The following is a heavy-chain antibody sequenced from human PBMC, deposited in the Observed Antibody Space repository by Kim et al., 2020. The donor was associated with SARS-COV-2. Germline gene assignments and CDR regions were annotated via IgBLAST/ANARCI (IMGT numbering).Heavy chain of an antibody. V-gene: IGHV3-74*01. J-gene: IGHJ6*02. Sequence: GSLRLSCAASGFTFSSYWMHWVRQAPGKGLVWVSRINSDGSSTSYADSVKGRFTISRDNAKNTLYLQMNSLRAEDTAVYYCARVSRYCSGGSCHQKNYYYYGMDVWGQGTTVTVSS. CDR2: INSDGSST. CDR3: ARVSRYCSGGSCHQKNYYYYGMDV. CDR1: GFTFSSYW. D-gene: IGHD2-15*01.